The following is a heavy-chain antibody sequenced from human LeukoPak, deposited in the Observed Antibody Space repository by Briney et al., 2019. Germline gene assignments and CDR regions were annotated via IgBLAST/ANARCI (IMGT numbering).Heavy chain of an antibody. CDR1: GGSFSGYY. D-gene: IGHD3-10*01. J-gene: IGHJ5*02. CDR2: INHSGST. CDR3: ASARPARGWFDP. V-gene: IGHV4-34*01. Sequence: MASETLSLTCAVYGGSFSGYYWSWIRQPPGKGLEWIGEINHSGSTNFNPSLKSRVTISVDTSKNQFSLKLSSVTAADTAVYYCASARPARGWFDPWGQGTLVTVSS.